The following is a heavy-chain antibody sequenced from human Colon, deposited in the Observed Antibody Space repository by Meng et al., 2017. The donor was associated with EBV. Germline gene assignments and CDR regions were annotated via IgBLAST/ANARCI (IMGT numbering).Heavy chain of an antibody. Sequence: QVQRQEAGPGLGKPSGTLSLTCAVSGGSISSSNWWSWARQPPGKGLEWIGEIYHSGRTNYHPSLKSRVTISVAKSKNQFSLNLSSVTAADTAVYYCARVGQWLPIDYWGQGTLVTVSS. CDR3: ARVGQWLPIDY. J-gene: IGHJ4*02. V-gene: IGHV4-4*02. D-gene: IGHD6-19*01. CDR2: IYHSGRT. CDR1: GGSISSSNW.